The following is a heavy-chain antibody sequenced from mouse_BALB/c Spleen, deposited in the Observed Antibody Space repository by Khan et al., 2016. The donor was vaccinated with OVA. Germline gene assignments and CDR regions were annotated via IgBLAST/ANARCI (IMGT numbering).Heavy chain of an antibody. J-gene: IGHJ3*01. CDR3: SRDQTDRATLGFAY. V-gene: IGHV5-9*02. Sequence: EVQLVESGGGLVKPGGSLKLSCAASGFAFSTYDMSWVRQTPEKRLEWVATISSSGTYTYYSASVKGRFTISRDNARNTLYLQLSRLRSADTALLFCSRDQTDRATLGFAYWGQGTLVTVSA. CDR2: ISSSGTYT. CDR1: GFAFSTYD. D-gene: IGHD3-2*01.